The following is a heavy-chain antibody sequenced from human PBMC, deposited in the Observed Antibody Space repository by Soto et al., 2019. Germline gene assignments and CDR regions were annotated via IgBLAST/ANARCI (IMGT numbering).Heavy chain of an antibody. CDR2: IYYSGST. CDR3: ARTRQHYYEGGYCMDV. J-gene: IGHJ6*02. D-gene: IGHD3-22*01. V-gene: IGHV4-30-4*01. Sequence: QVQLQESGPGLVKPSQTLSLTCTVSGGSISSGDYYWSWIRQPPGKGLEWIGYIYYSGSTYYNPSLKIRVTRSVDTSKSQFSLKLSSMTAADTAVYYCARTRQHYYEGGYCMDVWGQGTTVTVSS. CDR1: GGSISSGDYY.